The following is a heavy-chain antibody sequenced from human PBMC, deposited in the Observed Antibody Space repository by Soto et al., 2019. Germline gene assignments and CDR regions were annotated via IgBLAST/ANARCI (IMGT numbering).Heavy chain of an antibody. J-gene: IGHJ4*02. CDR3: ARGPSSLTRFDY. CDR2: ISYDGSNK. V-gene: IGHV3-30-3*01. CDR1: GFTFSSYA. D-gene: IGHD2-2*01. Sequence: QVQLVESVGGVVQPGRSLRLSCAASGFTFSSYAMHWVRQAPGKGLEWVAVISYDGSNKYYADSVKGRFTISRDNSKNTLYLQMNSLRAEDTAVYYCARGPSSLTRFDYWGQGTLVTVSS.